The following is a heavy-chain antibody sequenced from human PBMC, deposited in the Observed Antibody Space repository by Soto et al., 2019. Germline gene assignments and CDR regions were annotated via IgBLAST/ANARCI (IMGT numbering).Heavy chain of an antibody. J-gene: IGHJ6*03. D-gene: IGHD2-8*02. CDR1: GYTFTSYD. Sequence: QVQLVQSGAEVKKPGASVKVSCKASGYTFTSYDINWVRQATGQGLAWMGWMNPNSGNTGYAQKFQGRDTMTKNTYTSTAYMELSSLRSDDTAVYYCARALPVLGDYYYYYMDVWGKGTTVTVSS. CDR3: ARALPVLGDYYYYYMDV. V-gene: IGHV1-8*01. CDR2: MNPNSGNT.